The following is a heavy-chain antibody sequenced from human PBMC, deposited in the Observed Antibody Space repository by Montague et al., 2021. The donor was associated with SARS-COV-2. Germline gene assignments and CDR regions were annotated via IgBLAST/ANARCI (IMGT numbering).Heavy chain of an antibody. D-gene: IGHD3-22*01. CDR3: ARAETYDSTAPLFY. Sequence: SLRLSCAASGFTVNKNYMRWVRQAPGKGLEWVSAIYSGGTTYYGDSVEXRFTISRDNSKNTLYLQMNSLRAEDTAVYYCARAETYDSTAPLFYWGQGTLVTVSS. CDR2: IYSGGTT. J-gene: IGHJ4*02. CDR1: GFTVNKNY. V-gene: IGHV3-53*01.